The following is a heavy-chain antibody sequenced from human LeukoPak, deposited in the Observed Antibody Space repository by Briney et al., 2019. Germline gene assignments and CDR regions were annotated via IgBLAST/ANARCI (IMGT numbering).Heavy chain of an antibody. CDR1: GFTFRRYW. J-gene: IGHJ4*02. Sequence: GGSLRLSCEASGFTFRRYWMSWVRQAPGKGLEWVANIKEDGSEKYYVDSVNGRFTISRDNARNSLYLQMNSLRVEDMAVYYCARDTDHGMFDQWGQGTLVTVSS. V-gene: IGHV3-7*01. D-gene: IGHD1-26*01. CDR3: ARDTDHGMFDQ. CDR2: IKEDGSEK.